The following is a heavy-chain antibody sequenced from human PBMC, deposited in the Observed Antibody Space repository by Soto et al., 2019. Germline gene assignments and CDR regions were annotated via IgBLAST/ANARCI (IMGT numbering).Heavy chain of an antibody. D-gene: IGHD4-17*01. J-gene: IGHJ3*02. CDR1: GFSLSNARMG. V-gene: IGHV2-26*01. CDR3: ARMEEATVTTDNDAFGI. CDR2: IFSNDEK. Sequence: QVTLKESGPVLVKPTETLTLTCTVSGFSLSNARMGVSWIRQPPGKALEWLAHIFSNDEKSYSTSLKSRLTISKDTSKSQVVLTMTNMDPVDTATYYCARMEEATVTTDNDAFGIWGQGTMVTVSS.